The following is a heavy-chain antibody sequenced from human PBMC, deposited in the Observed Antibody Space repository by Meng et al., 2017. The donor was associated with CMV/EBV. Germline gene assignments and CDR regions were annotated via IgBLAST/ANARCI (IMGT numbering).Heavy chain of an antibody. CDR1: GFTFSNYW. CDR2: IKQDGSEK. D-gene: IGHD2-15*01. Sequence: GESLKISCAAPGFTFSNYWMSWVRQAPGKGLEWVANIKQDGSEKYYVDSVKGRFTISRDNAKNSLYLQMNSLRAEDTAVYYCARDLYIVVVVAATNGFDYWGQGTLVTVSS. CDR3: ARDLYIVVVVAATNGFDY. V-gene: IGHV3-7*01. J-gene: IGHJ4*02.